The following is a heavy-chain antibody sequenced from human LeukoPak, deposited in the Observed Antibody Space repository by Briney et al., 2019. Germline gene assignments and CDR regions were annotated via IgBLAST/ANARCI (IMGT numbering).Heavy chain of an antibody. CDR3: ARDITMVRGPNWFDP. V-gene: IGHV4-59*12. D-gene: IGHD3-10*01. J-gene: IGHJ5*02. CDR2: IYYSGST. Sequence: SETLSLTCTVSGGSISSYYWSWIRQPPGKGLEWIGYIYYSGSTNYNPSLKSRVTISVDTSKNQFSLKLSSVTAADTAVYYCARDITMVRGPNWFDPWGQGTLVTVSS. CDR1: GGSISSYY.